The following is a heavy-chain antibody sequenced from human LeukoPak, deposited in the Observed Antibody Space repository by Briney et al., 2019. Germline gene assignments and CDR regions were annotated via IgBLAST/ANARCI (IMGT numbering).Heavy chain of an antibody. D-gene: IGHD3-22*01. CDR3: AKDQGSYYDSSEI. Sequence: SGGSLRLSCAASGFTFSSYAMSWVRQAPGKGLEWVSAISGSGGSTYYADSAKGRFTISRDNSKNTLYLQMNSLRAEDTAVYYCAKDQGSYYDSSEIWGQGTLVTVSS. CDR2: ISGSGGST. J-gene: IGHJ4*02. CDR1: GFTFSSYA. V-gene: IGHV3-23*01.